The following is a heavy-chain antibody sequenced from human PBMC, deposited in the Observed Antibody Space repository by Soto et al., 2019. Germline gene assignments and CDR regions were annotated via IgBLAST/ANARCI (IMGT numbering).Heavy chain of an antibody. V-gene: IGHV1-69*13. CDR3: AREGSSGWYDNWFDP. D-gene: IGHD6-19*01. Sequence: SVKVSCKASGGTFSSYAISWVRQAPGQGLEWMGGIIPIFGTANYAQKFQGRVTITADESTSTAYMELSSLRSEDTAVYYCAREGSSGWYDNWFDPWGQGTLVTVSS. CDR2: IIPIFGTA. J-gene: IGHJ5*02. CDR1: GGTFSSYA.